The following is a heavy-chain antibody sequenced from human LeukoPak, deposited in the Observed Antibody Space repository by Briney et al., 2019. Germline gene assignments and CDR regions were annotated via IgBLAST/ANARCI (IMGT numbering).Heavy chain of an antibody. D-gene: IGHD2-2*01. J-gene: IGHJ4*02. CDR3: ARVRGYCSSTICYRYYFDY. V-gene: IGHV4-38-2*02. CDR2: IYHSGST. Sequence: PSETLSLTCTVSGYSISSGYYWGWIRPPPGKGLEWIGNIYHSGSTYYNPSLKSRVTISVDTSKNQFSLKLTSVTAADTAVYYCARVRGYCSSTICYRYYFDYWGQGTLVTVSS. CDR1: GYSISSGYY.